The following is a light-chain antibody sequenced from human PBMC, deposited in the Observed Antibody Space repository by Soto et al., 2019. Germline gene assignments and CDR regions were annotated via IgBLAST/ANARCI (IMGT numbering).Light chain of an antibody. Sequence: QSVLTQPRSASGSPGQSITISCTGTNSDVGGYNYVSWYQQHPAKAPKLIIFDVSKRPSGVPNRFSGSKSGNTASLTVSGLQAADEADYFCKSYAGSNTYVFGSGTKLTVL. CDR2: DVS. J-gene: IGLJ1*01. V-gene: IGLV2-11*01. CDR1: NSDVGGYNY. CDR3: KSYAGSNTYV.